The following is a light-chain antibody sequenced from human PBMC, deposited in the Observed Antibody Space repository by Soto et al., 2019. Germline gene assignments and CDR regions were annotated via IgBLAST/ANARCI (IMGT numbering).Light chain of an antibody. CDR2: GAS. V-gene: IGKV3-20*01. Sequence: EVVLTQSPGTLSLSPGERATLSCRASQSVSSISLAWYQQKPGQAPRLLIYGASSRATDIPDRFSGSGSGTDFTLTILRLEPEDFAVYYCQLYGASPPVTFGGGTKVDIK. CDR1: QSVSSIS. J-gene: IGKJ4*01. CDR3: QLYGASPPVT.